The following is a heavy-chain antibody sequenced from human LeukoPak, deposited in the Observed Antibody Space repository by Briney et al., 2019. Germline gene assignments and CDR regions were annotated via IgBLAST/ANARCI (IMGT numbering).Heavy chain of an antibody. D-gene: IGHD3-3*01. CDR3: ARLYDFWSGYYTGYYYYGMDV. Sequence: ASVKVSSKACGGTFSIYAISWVRQAPGQGLEWMGWISAYNGNTNYAQKLQGRVTMTTDTSTSTAYMELRSLRSDDTAVYYCARLYDFWSGYYTGYYYYGMDVWGQGTTVTVSS. CDR2: ISAYNGNT. V-gene: IGHV1-18*01. CDR1: GGTFSIYA. J-gene: IGHJ6*02.